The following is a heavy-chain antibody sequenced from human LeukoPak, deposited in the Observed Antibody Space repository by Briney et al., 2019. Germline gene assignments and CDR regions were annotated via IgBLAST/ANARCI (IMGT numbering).Heavy chain of an antibody. CDR3: ARDGTPRDGYNLYYFDY. Sequence: AVKVSCKASGGTFSSYAISWVRQAPGQGLEWMGRIIPIFGTANYAQKFQGRVTITTDESTSTAYMELSSLRSEDTAVYYCARDGTPRDGYNLYYFDYWGQGTLVTVSS. CDR2: IIPIFGTA. CDR1: GGTFSSYA. J-gene: IGHJ4*02. V-gene: IGHV1-69*05. D-gene: IGHD5-24*01.